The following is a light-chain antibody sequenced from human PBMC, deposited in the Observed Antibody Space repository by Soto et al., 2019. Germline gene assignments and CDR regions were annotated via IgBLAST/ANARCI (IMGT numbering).Light chain of an antibody. CDR1: QSVTNY. Sequence: EIFLTQSPDTLSLSPGERATLSCRATQSVTNYIDWYQQRPGQAPRLLIYDASNKASGVPAKFSGSGSGTDVTLTISELEPAEFGRYYCQQRLNWPPNFGQGTKVEIK. CDR2: DAS. V-gene: IGKV3-11*01. CDR3: QQRLNWPPN. J-gene: IGKJ1*01.